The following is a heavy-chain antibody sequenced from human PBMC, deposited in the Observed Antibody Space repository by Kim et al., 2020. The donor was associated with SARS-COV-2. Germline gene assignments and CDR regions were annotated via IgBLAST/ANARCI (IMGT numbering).Heavy chain of an antibody. J-gene: IGHJ4*02. CDR2: A. CDR3: ARGTSGYYFDY. V-gene: IGHV1-69*01. Sequence: ANYAQKFQGRVTITADESTSTAYMELSSLRSEDTAVYYCARGTSGYYFDYWGQGTLVTVSS. D-gene: IGHD3-3*01.